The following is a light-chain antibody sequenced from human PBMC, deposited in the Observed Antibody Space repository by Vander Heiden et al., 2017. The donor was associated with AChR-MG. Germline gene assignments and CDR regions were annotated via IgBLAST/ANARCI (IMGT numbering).Light chain of an antibody. Sequence: SSELTQDPAVSVALGQTVRITCQGDSLRSYYASWYQQKPGQAPVLVMYSKNNRPSGIPDRFSGSSSGNTASLTITGAQAEDEADYYCNSLNSSGNLVVFGGGTKLTVL. CDR2: SKN. V-gene: IGLV3-19*01. J-gene: IGLJ2*01. CDR1: SLRSYY. CDR3: NSLNSSGNLVV.